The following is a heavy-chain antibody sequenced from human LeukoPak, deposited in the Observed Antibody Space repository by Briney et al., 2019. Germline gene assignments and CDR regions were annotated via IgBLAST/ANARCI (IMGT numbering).Heavy chain of an antibody. J-gene: IGHJ2*01. D-gene: IGHD3-10*01. V-gene: IGHV3-21*04. CDR1: GFTFSSYS. CDR3: AKVGPPNGSGSYYNPWGVFWYFDL. CDR2: ISSSRRYI. Sequence: PGGSLRLSCAASGFTFSSYSMNWVRQAPGKGLEWVSCISSSRRYIYYADSVKGRFTISRDNAKNSLNLQMNSLRAEDTAVYYCAKVGPPNGSGSYYNPWGVFWYFDLWGRGTLVTVSS.